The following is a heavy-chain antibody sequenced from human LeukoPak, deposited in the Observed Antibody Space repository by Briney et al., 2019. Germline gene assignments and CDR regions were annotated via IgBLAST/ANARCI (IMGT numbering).Heavy chain of an antibody. CDR3: ARVGSSGMNPNFDY. D-gene: IGHD5-12*01. Sequence: ASVKVSCKASGYTFTSYGISWGRQAPGQWREWMGWISAYNGNTNYAQKLQGRVTMTTDTSTSTAYMELRRLTYDDTAVYYCARVGSSGMNPNFDYWGQGTLVTVSS. CDR1: GYTFTSYG. CDR2: ISAYNGNT. V-gene: IGHV1-18*01. J-gene: IGHJ4*02.